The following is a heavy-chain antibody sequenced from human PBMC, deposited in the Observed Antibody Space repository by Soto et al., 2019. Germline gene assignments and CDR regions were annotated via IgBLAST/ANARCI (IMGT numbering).Heavy chain of an antibody. CDR3: ARPPTGTTSADAFDI. V-gene: IGHV5-51*01. Sequence: PGESLKISCKGSGYSFTSYWIGWVRQMPGKGLEWMGIIYPGDPDTRYSPSFQGQVTISADKSISTAYLQWSSLKASDTAMYYCARPPTGTTSADAFDIWGQGTMVTVSS. D-gene: IGHD1-7*01. J-gene: IGHJ3*02. CDR1: GYSFTSYW. CDR2: IYPGDPDT.